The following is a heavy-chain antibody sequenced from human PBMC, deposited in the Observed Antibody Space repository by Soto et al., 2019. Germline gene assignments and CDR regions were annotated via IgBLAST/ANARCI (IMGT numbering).Heavy chain of an antibody. J-gene: IGHJ3*02. CDR2: ISGSGGST. D-gene: IGHD4-17*01. V-gene: IGHV3-23*01. CDR1: GFTFSSYA. Sequence: PGGSLRLSCAASGFTFSSYAMSWVRQAPGKGLEWVSAISGSGGSTYYADSVKGRFTISRDNSKNTLYLQMNSLRAEDTAVYYCARVTTGPGAFDIWGQGTLVTVSS. CDR3: ARVTTGPGAFDI.